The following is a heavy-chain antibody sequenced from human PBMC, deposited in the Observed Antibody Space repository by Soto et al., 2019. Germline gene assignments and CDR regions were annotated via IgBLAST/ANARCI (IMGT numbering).Heavy chain of an antibody. V-gene: IGHV3-7*01. CDR3: ASESSASAFDI. J-gene: IGHJ3*02. CDR1: GFTFSSYW. CDR2: IKQDGSEK. D-gene: IGHD6-25*01. Sequence: EVQLVESGGGLVQPGGSLRLSCAASGFTFSSYWMSWVRQAPGRGLEWVANIKQDGSEKYYVASVRGRFTISRDNAKNSLYLQMSSLWAEYTAVYYCASESSASAFDIWGQGTMVTVSS.